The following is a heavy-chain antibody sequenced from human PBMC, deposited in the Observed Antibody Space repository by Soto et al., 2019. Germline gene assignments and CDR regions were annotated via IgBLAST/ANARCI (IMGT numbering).Heavy chain of an antibody. J-gene: IGHJ4*02. CDR3: AKGGIPMVRGAIFLDY. V-gene: IGHV3-30*18. CDR2: ISYDGSNK. D-gene: IGHD3-10*01. Sequence: QVQLVESGGGVVQPGRSLRLSCAASGFTFSSYGMHWVRQAPGKGLEWVAVISYDGSNKYYADSVKGRFTISRDNSTNTMYRQMNSLRAEDTAVYYCAKGGIPMVRGAIFLDYWGQGTLVTVSS. CDR1: GFTFSSYG.